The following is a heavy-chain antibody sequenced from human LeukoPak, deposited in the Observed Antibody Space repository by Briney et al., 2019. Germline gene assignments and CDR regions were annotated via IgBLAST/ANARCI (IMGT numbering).Heavy chain of an antibody. J-gene: IGHJ4*02. Sequence: GGSLRLSCAASGFTFSSYAMSWVRQTPGKGLEWVSAITGSGGSTYYADSVKGRFVISRDNSKITLYLQMASLRAEDTAIYYCAKDVEYSNGGKFDCWGQGTLVTVSS. CDR1: GFTFSSYA. CDR3: AKDVEYSNGGKFDC. CDR2: ITGSGGST. D-gene: IGHD2-15*01. V-gene: IGHV3-23*01.